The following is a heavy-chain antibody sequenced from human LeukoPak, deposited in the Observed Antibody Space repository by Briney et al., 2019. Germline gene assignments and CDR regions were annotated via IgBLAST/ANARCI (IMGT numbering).Heavy chain of an antibody. V-gene: IGHV4-34*01. CDR3: ARVSRLRGNYDFCSGYYFAY. J-gene: IGHJ4*02. CDR2: INHSGST. Sequence: SETLSLTCAVYGGSFSGYYWSWIRQPPGKGLEWIGEINHSGSTNYNPSLKSRVTISVDTSKNQFPLKLSSVTAADTAVYYCARVSRLRGNYDFCSGYYFAYWGQGTLVTVSS. CDR1: GGSFSGYY. D-gene: IGHD3-3*01.